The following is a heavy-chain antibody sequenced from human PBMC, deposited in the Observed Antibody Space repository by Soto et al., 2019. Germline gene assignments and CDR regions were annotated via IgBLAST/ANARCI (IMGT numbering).Heavy chain of an antibody. CDR1: GVSVRSYT. CDR2: VFSSVSA. J-gene: IGHJ4*02. Sequence: SETLSLTCIVSGVSVRSYTWSWVRQPANKVLEWIGRVFSSVSATYNPSLKSRVSISMDTPENRISLKLDSVTAADAGVYFCARDGMTTGDTWGPGTLVTVST. D-gene: IGHD2-21*02. V-gene: IGHV4-4*07. CDR3: ARDGMTTGDT.